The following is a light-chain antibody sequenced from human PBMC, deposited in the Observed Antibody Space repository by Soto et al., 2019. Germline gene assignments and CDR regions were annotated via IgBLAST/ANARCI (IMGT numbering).Light chain of an antibody. CDR1: QSVSTN. V-gene: IGKV3-15*01. CDR3: QHYNELPLT. J-gene: IGKJ4*01. CDR2: GAS. Sequence: EIVMTQSPATLSVSPGERATLSCRASQSVSTNLAWYQQKPGQGPRLLIFGASTRAIGIPARFSGSGSGTDFTLTISSLQSEDFEVYYCQHYNELPLTFGGGTKVDIK.